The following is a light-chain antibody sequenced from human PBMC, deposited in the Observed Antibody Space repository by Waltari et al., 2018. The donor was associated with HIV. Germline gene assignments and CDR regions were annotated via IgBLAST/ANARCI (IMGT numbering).Light chain of an antibody. J-gene: IGKJ1*01. CDR1: QHSYNW. Sequence: DFEMIQSPFSVSASLGHRVTITCRASQHSYNWLPWYQQKPGKAPKLLIYAPSNVQSVVPSRCSGSGSGRVFTRTISSLQPEDVASCVGQKCNSFPWTFGQGAKVEI. V-gene: IGKV1-12*01. CDR3: QKCNSFPWT. CDR2: APS.